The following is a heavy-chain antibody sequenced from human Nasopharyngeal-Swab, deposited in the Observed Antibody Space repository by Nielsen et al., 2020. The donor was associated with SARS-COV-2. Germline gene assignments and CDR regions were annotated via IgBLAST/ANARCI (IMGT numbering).Heavy chain of an antibody. Sequence: SETLSLTCSVSGGSVSSAGYYWNWTRQPPGRALEWLGYIYHDGGTNYNPSLMGRVIMSVDTSKNQFSLRLTSVTTADTAVYYCARDRGDLRKYNCDSWGQGTLVTVSS. CDR3: ARDRGDLRKYNCDS. J-gene: IGHJ4*02. CDR2: IYHDGGT. CDR1: GGSVSSAGYY. V-gene: IGHV4-61*08. D-gene: IGHD3-10*01.